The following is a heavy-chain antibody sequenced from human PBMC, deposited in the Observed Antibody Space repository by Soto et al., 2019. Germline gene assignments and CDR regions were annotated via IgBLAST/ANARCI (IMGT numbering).Heavy chain of an antibody. CDR2: IYGGGST. J-gene: IGHJ4*02. CDR3: ARDRLSMVADITYFFDY. D-gene: IGHD1-20*01. V-gene: IGHV3-53*01. Sequence: GGSLRLSCAVSGFTFSSYEMSWVRQAPGKGLEWVSVIYGGGSTFYADSVKGRFTISRDNSKNSFYLQMNSLRVDDTAVYYCARDRLSMVADITYFFDYWGQGTPVTVSS. CDR1: GFTFSSYE.